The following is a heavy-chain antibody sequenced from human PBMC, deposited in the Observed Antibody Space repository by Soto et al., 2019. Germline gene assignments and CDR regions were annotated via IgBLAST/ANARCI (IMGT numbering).Heavy chain of an antibody. Sequence: PSQSLSLTCAISGDSVSSNSAAWNSIRQSPSRGLEWLGRTYYRSKWYNDYAVSVKSRITVNPDTSKNQFSLQLNSVTPEDTAVYYCARARGDFWSGYYPRIDYWGQGTLVTVSS. CDR3: ARARGDFWSGYYPRIDY. D-gene: IGHD3-3*01. CDR2: TYYRSKWYN. V-gene: IGHV6-1*01. CDR1: GDSVSSNSAA. J-gene: IGHJ4*02.